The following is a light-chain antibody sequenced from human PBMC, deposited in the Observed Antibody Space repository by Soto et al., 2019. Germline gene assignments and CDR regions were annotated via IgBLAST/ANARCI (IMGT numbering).Light chain of an antibody. CDR1: QSVGNN. CDR2: ATS. CDR3: QQRSNWPWT. J-gene: IGKJ1*01. V-gene: IGKV3-11*01. Sequence: EIVLTQSPATLSVSPGERATLSCRASQSVGNNFAWYQQKPGQAPRLLIFATSTRATGVPARFSGSGSGTEFTLTISSLEPEDFAVYYCQQRSNWPWTFGQGTKVEIK.